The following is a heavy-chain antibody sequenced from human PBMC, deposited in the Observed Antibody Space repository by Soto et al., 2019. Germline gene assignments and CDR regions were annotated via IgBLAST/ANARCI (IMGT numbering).Heavy chain of an antibody. J-gene: IGHJ5*02. CDR2: ISWNSGSI. V-gene: IGHV3-9*01. D-gene: IGHD2-21*01. CDR1: GFTFDDYA. CDR3: AKGYSVRVNWFDP. Sequence: GGSLRLSCAASGFTFDDYAMHWVRQAPGKGLEWVSGISWNSGSIGYADSVKGRFTISRDNAKNSLYLQMNSLRAEDTALYYCAKGYSVRVNWFDPWGQGTLVTVSS.